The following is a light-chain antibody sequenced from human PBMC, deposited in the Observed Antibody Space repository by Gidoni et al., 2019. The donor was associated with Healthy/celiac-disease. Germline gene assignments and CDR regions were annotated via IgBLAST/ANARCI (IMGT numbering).Light chain of an antibody. Sequence: EIVLTQFPATLSLSPGERATHSCRASQSVSSYLAWHQQKPGQAPRLLIYDASNRATGIPARFSGRGSGTGFTLTISRLEPEDFAVYYCQQRSNWRWTFGQGTKVEIK. CDR3: QQRSNWRWT. CDR1: QSVSSY. J-gene: IGKJ1*01. V-gene: IGKV3-11*01. CDR2: DAS.